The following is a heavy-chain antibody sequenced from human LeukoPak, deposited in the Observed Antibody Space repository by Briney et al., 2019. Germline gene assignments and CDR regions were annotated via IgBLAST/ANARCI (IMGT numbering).Heavy chain of an antibody. CDR3: ARGSLGYSGSYFKQNYYFDY. Sequence: SETLSLTCTVSGGSISSYYWSWIRQPPGKGLEWIGYIYYSGSANYNPSLKSRVTISVDTSKNQFSLKLSSVTAADTAVYYCARGSLGYSGSYFKQNYYFDYWGQGTLVTVSS. V-gene: IGHV4-59*01. J-gene: IGHJ4*02. CDR1: GGSISSYY. CDR2: IYYSGSA. D-gene: IGHD1-26*01.